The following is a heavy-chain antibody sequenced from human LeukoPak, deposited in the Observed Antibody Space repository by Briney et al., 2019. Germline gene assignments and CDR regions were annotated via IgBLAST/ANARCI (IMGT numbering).Heavy chain of an antibody. CDR3: AKDLGYYDSSGFDAFDI. V-gene: IGHV3-23*01. CDR2: ISGSGGST. J-gene: IGHJ3*02. CDR1: GFIFSSYA. Sequence: GGSLRLSCAASGFIFSSYAMSSFRQAPGKGLEWVSAISGSGGSTYYADSVKGRFTISRDNSKNTLYLQMNSLRAEDTAVYYCAKDLGYYDSSGFDAFDIWGQGTMVTVSS. D-gene: IGHD3-22*01.